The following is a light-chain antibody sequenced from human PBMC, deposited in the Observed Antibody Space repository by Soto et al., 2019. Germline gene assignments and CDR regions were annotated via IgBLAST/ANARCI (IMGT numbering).Light chain of an antibody. Sequence: IQMTQSPSSLSASVGDRVTITCRASRSISDCLNWYKQKPGEAPELLIYAASTLQSGVPSRFSGSGSGTDFTLTISRLEPEDFAVYYCQQYGGSGTFGQGTKVDI. CDR1: RSISDC. J-gene: IGKJ1*01. CDR2: AAS. CDR3: QQYGGSGT. V-gene: IGKV1-39*01.